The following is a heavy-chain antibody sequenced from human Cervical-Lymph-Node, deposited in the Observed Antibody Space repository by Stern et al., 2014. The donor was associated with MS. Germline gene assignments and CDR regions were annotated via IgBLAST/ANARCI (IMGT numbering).Heavy chain of an antibody. D-gene: IGHD3-10*01. CDR2: IYWDDDK. CDR3: AHTLITLDRGVPFDY. V-gene: IGHV2-5*02. CDR1: GFSLNTRGVG. J-gene: IGHJ4*02. Sequence: QVTLKESGPTLVKPTQTLTLTCTFSGFSLNTRGVGVGWIRQPPGKALEWLALIYWDDDKRYSPSLKSSLTITKETSKNQVVLTMTNMDPVDTATYYCAHTLITLDRGVPFDYWGQGTLVTVSS.